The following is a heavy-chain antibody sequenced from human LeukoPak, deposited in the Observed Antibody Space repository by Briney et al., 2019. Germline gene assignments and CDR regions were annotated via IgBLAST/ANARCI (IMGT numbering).Heavy chain of an antibody. CDR3: TTDPYYDSSGYYHADY. Sequence: MSGGSLRLSCAASGFTFSNAWMNWVRQAPGKGLEWVGRIKSKTDGGTTDYAAPVKGRFTISRDDSKNALYLQMSSLKTEDTAVYYCTTDPYYDSSGYYHADYWGQGTLVTVSS. D-gene: IGHD3-22*01. CDR1: GFTFSNAW. V-gene: IGHV3-15*07. CDR2: IKSKTDGGTT. J-gene: IGHJ4*02.